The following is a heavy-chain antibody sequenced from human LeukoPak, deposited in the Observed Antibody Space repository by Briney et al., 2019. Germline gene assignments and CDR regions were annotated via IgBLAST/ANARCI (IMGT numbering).Heavy chain of an antibody. J-gene: IGHJ6*03. Sequence: SVKLSCNVSGGTFSSYAISWVRQPPGQGREWMGGIIPIFGTANYAQKTQGRVTITADEYTSTGCMELGSLGSEDTAVYYCATTLVRGAIYYYMDVWGKGTTVTVSS. CDR1: GGTFSSYA. D-gene: IGHD3-10*01. CDR3: ATTLVRGAIYYYMDV. CDR2: IIPIFGTA. V-gene: IGHV1-69*01.